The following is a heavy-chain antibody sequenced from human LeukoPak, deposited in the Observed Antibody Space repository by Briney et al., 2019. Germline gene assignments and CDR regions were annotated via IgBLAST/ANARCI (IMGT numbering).Heavy chain of an antibody. CDR2: ISYDGDNK. CDR1: GFTFSSFG. J-gene: IGHJ4*02. D-gene: IGHD3-3*01. Sequence: GGSLRLSCAASGFTFSSFGMHWVRQAPGKGLEWAAVISYDGDNKYYADSVKGRFTISRDNSKNTLYLQMNSLRVEDTAVYYCAKNYDFWSGPNYMDVWGQGTLVTVSS. V-gene: IGHV3-30*18. CDR3: AKNYDFWSGPNYMDV.